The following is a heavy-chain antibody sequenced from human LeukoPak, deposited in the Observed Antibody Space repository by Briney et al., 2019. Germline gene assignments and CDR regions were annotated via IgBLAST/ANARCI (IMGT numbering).Heavy chain of an antibody. CDR1: GGSFSGYY. D-gene: IGHD3-22*01. CDR2: INHSGST. J-gene: IGHJ4*02. CDR3: AKGHYDGGAYYYFDA. Sequence: SETLSLTCAVYGGSFSGYYWSWIRQPPGKGLEWIGEINHSGSTNYNPSLKSRVTISVDTSKNQFSLKLSSVTAEDTAMYYCAKGHYDGGAYYYFDAWGQGTLVTVSS. V-gene: IGHV4-34*01.